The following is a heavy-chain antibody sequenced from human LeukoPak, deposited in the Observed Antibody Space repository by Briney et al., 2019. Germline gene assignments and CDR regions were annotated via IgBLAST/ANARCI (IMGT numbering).Heavy chain of an antibody. CDR3: ARDFREQGGY. V-gene: IGHV3-74*01. Sequence: PGGFLRLSCAASGFTFSTYWMHWVRQAPGKGLVWVSRINSDGSSTNYADSVKGRFTISRDNAKNRLYLQMSSLRAEDTAVYYCARDFREQGGYWGQGTLVTVFS. CDR2: INSDGSST. J-gene: IGHJ4*02. D-gene: IGHD3-10*01. CDR1: GFTFSTYW.